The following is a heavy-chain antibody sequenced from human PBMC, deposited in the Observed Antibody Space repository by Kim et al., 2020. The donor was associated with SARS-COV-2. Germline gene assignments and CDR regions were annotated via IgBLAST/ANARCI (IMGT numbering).Heavy chain of an antibody. CDR1: GGSLSSSGDH. CDR2: IYYGGST. D-gene: IGHD3-9*01. J-gene: IGHJ6*03. Sequence: SETLSLTCTVSGGSLSSSGDHWGLGWIRQPPEKGLVGIGNIYYGGSTYFNPSLMSRVTMSVDTSKKQFSLSLISVTAADTAAYSCARIYPSYFYLDVWG. V-gene: IGHV4-39*01. CDR3: ARIYPSYFYLDV.